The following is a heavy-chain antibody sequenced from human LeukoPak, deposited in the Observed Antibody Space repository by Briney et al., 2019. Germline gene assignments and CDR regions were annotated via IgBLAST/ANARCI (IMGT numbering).Heavy chain of an antibody. V-gene: IGHV4-30-2*01. CDR1: GGSISSGGYS. CDR2: IYHSGST. D-gene: IGHD6-13*01. J-gene: IGHJ4*02. Sequence: SQTLSLTCAVSGGSISSGGYSWSWIRQPPGKGLEWIGYIYHSGSTYYNPSLKSRVTISVDRSKNQFSLKLSSVTAADTAVYYCARESSSSWPAVDYCGQGTLVTVSS. CDR3: ARESSSSWPAVDY.